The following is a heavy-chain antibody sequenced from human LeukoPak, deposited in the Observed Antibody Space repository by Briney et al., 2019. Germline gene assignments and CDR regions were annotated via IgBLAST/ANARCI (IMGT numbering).Heavy chain of an antibody. D-gene: IGHD1-26*01. CDR3: ARMEATGHFDY. Sequence: GGSLRLSCAASGFTFSRYWMHWVRQAPGKGLVWASRINSDGSSTTYADSVKGRFTISRDNTKNTLYLQMNSLRAEDTAVYYCARMEATGHFDYWGQGTPVTVSS. V-gene: IGHV3-74*01. CDR1: GFTFSRYW. CDR2: INSDGSST. J-gene: IGHJ4*02.